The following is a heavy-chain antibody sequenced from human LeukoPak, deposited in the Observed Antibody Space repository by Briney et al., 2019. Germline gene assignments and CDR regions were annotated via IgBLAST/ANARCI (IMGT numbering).Heavy chain of an antibody. D-gene: IGHD3-10*01. V-gene: IGHV3-23*01. CDR3: AKGDRITMVRGVNRYYYYYYGMDV. J-gene: IGHJ6*02. CDR2: ISGSGGST. Sequence: GGSLRLSRVASGFTFSSYAMSWVRQAPGKGLEWVSAISGSGGSTYYADSVKGRFTISRDNSKNTLYLQMNSLRAEDTAVYYCAKGDRITMVRGVNRYYYYYYGMDVWGQGTTVTVSS. CDR1: GFTFSSYA.